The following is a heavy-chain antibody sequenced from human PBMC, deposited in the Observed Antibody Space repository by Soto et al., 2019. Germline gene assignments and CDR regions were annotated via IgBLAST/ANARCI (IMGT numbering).Heavy chain of an antibody. J-gene: IGHJ5*02. V-gene: IGHV4-30-4*01. CDR3: ARDVRFYSGYYMGWFDP. CDR2: IYYSGST. CDR1: GGSISSGDYY. D-gene: IGHD3-3*01. Sequence: QVQLQESGPGLVKPSQTQSLTCTVSGGSISSGDYYWSWIRQPPGKGLEWIGYIYYSGSTYYNPSLKSRVTISVDTSKNQFSLKLSSVTAADTAVYYCARDVRFYSGYYMGWFDPWGQGTLVTVSS.